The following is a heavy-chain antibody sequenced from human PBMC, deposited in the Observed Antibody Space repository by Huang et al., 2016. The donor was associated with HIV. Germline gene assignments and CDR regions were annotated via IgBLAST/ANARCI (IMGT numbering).Heavy chain of an antibody. D-gene: IGHD6-6*01. Sequence: QVQLVQSGAEVKKPGSSVKVSCKASGGTFSTYAISWVRQAPGQGLEWRGGIIPSFGTANDAQKFQGTVTITADEFTSTAYMELSSLRSEDTALYYCARGRTRSSLYDSYYGLDVWGQGTTVTVSS. CDR1: GGTFSTYA. CDR2: IIPSFGTA. J-gene: IGHJ6*02. V-gene: IGHV1-69*01. CDR3: ARGRTRSSLYDSYYGLDV.